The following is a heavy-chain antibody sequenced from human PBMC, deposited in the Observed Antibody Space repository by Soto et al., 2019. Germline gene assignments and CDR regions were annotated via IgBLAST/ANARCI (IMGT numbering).Heavy chain of an antibody. CDR3: VKDRYVDY. V-gene: IGHV3-64D*06. J-gene: IGHJ4*02. Sequence: PGGSLRLSCSVSGFIFSSYAMHWVRQAPGKGLQYVASISSEGASTYYADSVKGRFIISRDNSKNTLYLQMSSLRAEDTAVYYCVKDRYVDYWGQGILDTVSS. CDR2: ISSEGAST. CDR1: GFIFSSYA.